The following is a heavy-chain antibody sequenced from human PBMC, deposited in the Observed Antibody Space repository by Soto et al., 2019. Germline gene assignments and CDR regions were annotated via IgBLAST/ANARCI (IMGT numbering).Heavy chain of an antibody. V-gene: IGHV3-7*04. J-gene: IGHJ5*02. D-gene: IGHD2-15*01. CDR3: ARGVVAAATSNWFDP. CDR1: GFTFGNNW. CDR2: IKQDGSEK. Sequence: EVQLVESGGALVQPGGSLRLSCEASGFTFGNNWMTWVRQAQGKGPEWVANIKQDGSEKYYVDSVKGRFTISRDNDKNSLYRQMKGLRAEDTAVYYCARGVVAAATSNWFDPWGQGTLVTVSS.